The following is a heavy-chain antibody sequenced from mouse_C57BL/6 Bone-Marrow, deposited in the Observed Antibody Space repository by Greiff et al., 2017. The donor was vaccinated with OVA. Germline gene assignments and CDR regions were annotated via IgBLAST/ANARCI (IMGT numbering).Heavy chain of an antibody. CDR2: IDPNSGGT. Sequence: QVQLKQPGAELVKPGASVTLSCKASGYTFTSSWMPWVKQRPGRGLEWVGRIDPNSGGTKYNEKFKSKATLTVDKPSSTAYMQLSSLTSEDSAVYYCARWGGVAYWGQGTLVTVSA. CDR3: ARWGGVAY. V-gene: IGHV1-72*01. CDR1: GYTFTSSW. J-gene: IGHJ3*01.